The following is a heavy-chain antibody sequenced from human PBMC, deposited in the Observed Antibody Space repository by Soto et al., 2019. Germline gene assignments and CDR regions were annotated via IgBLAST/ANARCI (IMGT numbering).Heavy chain of an antibody. J-gene: IGHJ4*02. CDR3: ARVGDSGYYWYFDY. Sequence: SETLSLTCTVSGDSITSYYWTWIRQAAGKRLECIGRVFSSGTTNYNPSLKSRVTMSVDTSKNQLSLKLTSVTAADTAVYYCARVGDSGYYWYFDYWGQGALVTVS. D-gene: IGHD3-22*01. CDR2: VFSSGTT. V-gene: IGHV4-4*07. CDR1: GDSITSYY.